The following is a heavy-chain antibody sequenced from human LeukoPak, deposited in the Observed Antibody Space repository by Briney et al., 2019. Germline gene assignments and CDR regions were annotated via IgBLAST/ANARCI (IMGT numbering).Heavy chain of an antibody. CDR3: AKDIGKGVRFWSGYYLLGYFDY. J-gene: IGHJ4*02. CDR2: ITGSGGST. D-gene: IGHD3-3*01. Sequence: GGSLRLSCAASGSTFSYYAMCWVRQAPGKGLEWVSGITGSGGSTYYADSVKGRFTISRDNSKNTLYLQMNSLRAEDTAVYYCAKDIGKGVRFWSGYYLLGYFDYWGQGTLVTVSS. CDR1: GSTFSYYA. V-gene: IGHV3-23*01.